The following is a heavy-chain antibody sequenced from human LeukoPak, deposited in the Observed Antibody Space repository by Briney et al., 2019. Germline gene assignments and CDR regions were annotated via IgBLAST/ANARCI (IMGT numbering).Heavy chain of an antibody. CDR1: GYSISSGYY. D-gene: IGHD5-12*01. CDR3: ARDGGGYDYGANNWFDP. V-gene: IGHV4-38-2*02. J-gene: IGHJ5*02. CDR2: LYQSGST. Sequence: SETLSLTCTVSGYSISSGYYWGWIRQPPGKGLEWIGSLYQSGSTYYNPSLKSRVSMSVDTSKNQFSLKLSSVTAADTAVYYCARDGGGYDYGANNWFDPWGQGTLVTVSS.